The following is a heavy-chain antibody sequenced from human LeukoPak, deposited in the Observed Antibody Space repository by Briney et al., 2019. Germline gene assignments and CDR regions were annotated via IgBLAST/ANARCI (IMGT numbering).Heavy chain of an antibody. J-gene: IGHJ6*02. D-gene: IGHD3-10*01. V-gene: IGHV3-23*01. CDR2: ISISGGST. Sequence: GGSLRLSCAASGFTFSNYAMSWVRQAPGEGLEWVSAISISGGSTYYADSVKGRFTISRDKSRSTLYLQMNSLKTEDTAVYYCTRDTYPVRGVAAEFRWFSMDVWGQGTTVTVSS. CDR3: TRDTYPVRGVAAEFRWFSMDV. CDR1: GFTFSNYA.